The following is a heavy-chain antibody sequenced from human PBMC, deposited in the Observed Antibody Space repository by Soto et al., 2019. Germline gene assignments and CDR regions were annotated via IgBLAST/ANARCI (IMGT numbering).Heavy chain of an antibody. V-gene: IGHV3-30*18. J-gene: IGHJ5*02. CDR3: AKVRYSVVGVVNL. CDR1: GFTFSSYG. D-gene: IGHD3-3*01. CDR2: ISYDGSNK. Sequence: VQLVESGGGLVQPGGSLRLSCAASGFTFSSYGMHWVRQAPGKGLEWVAVISYDGSNKYYADSVKGRFTISRDNSKNTLYLQMNSLRAEDTAVYYCAKVRYSVVGVVNLWGQGTLVTVSS.